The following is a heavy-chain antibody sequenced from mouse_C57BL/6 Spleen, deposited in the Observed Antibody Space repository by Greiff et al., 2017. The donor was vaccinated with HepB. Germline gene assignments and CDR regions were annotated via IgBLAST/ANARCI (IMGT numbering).Heavy chain of an antibody. D-gene: IGHD2-3*01. Sequence: VQLQQPGAELVKPGASVKLSCKASGYTFTSYWMHWVKQRPGQGLEWIGMIHPNSGSTNYNEKFKSKATLTVDKSSSTAYMQLSSLTSEDSAVYYCARKGFYDGYYFDYWGQGTTLTVSS. CDR1: GYTFTSYW. CDR3: ARKGFYDGYYFDY. J-gene: IGHJ2*01. CDR2: IHPNSGST. V-gene: IGHV1-64*01.